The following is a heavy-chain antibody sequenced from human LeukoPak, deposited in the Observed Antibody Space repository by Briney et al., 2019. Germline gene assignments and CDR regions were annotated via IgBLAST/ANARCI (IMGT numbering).Heavy chain of an antibody. D-gene: IGHD3-3*01. CDR3: ARGASYYDFWSGYYMGPLEPLDY. V-gene: IGHV4-39*01. CDR2: IYYSGST. CDR1: GGSISSSSYY. Sequence: SETLSLTCTVSGGSISSSSYYWGWIRQPPGKGLEWIGSIYYSGSTYYNPSLKSRVTISVDTSKNQFSLKLSSVTAADTAVYYCARGASYYDFWSGYYMGPLEPLDYWGQGTLVTVSS. J-gene: IGHJ4*02.